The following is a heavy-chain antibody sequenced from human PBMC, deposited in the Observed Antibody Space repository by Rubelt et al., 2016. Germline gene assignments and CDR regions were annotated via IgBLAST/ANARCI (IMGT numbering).Heavy chain of an antibody. CDR3: ARRDGYNWDDAFDI. Sequence: QVQLVQSGAEVKKPGASVTVSCKASGYTFTSYGIRWVRQAPGQGLEWMGWIRAYNGNTNYAQKLQGRVTMTTDTSTSTAYMELRSLRSDDTAVYYCARRDGYNWDDAFDIWGQGTMVTVSS. D-gene: IGHD5-24*01. V-gene: IGHV1-18*01. J-gene: IGHJ3*02. CDR2: IRAYNGNT. CDR1: GYTFTSYG.